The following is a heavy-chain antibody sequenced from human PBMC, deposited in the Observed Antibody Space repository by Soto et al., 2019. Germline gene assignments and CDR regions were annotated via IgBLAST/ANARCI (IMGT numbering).Heavy chain of an antibody. CDR2: ISSSSSYI. D-gene: IGHD2-2*01. CDR1: GFTFSDYY. J-gene: IGHJ5*02. CDR3: ARVVRYCSSTSCYNWFDP. V-gene: IGHV3-11*06. Sequence: QVQLVESGGGLVKPGGSLRLSCAASGFTFSDYYMSWIRQAPGKGLEWVSYISSSSSYIYYADSVKGRFTISRDNAKNSLYLQMNSLRAEDTAVYYCARVVRYCSSTSCYNWFDPWGQGTLVTVSS.